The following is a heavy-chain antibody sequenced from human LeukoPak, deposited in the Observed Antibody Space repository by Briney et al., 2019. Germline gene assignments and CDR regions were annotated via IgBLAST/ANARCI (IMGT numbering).Heavy chain of an antibody. V-gene: IGHV5-51*01. D-gene: IGHD3-16*01. J-gene: IGHJ3*02. CDR2: IYPGDSDT. Sequence: GESLKISCKGSGYSFTSYWIGWVRQMPGKGLECMGVIYPGDSDTRYSPSFQGQVTISADKSISTAYLQWSSLKASDTAMYYCARPGGVVPPYGAFDIWGQGTMVIVSS. CDR1: GYSFTSYW. CDR3: ARPGGVVPPYGAFDI.